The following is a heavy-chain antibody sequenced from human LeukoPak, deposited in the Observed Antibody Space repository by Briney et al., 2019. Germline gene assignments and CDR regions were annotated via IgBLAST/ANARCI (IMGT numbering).Heavy chain of an antibody. V-gene: IGHV1-8*01. J-gene: IGHJ5*02. CDR1: GYTFTSYD. D-gene: IGHD3-10*01. CDR2: MNPNSGNT. CDR3: ARRAPYRYYYGSGNPFDP. Sequence: ASVKVSCKASGYTFTSYDINWVRQATGQGLEWMGWMNPNSGNTGYAQKSQGRVTMTRNTSISTAYVELSSLRSEDTAVYYCARRAPYRYYYGSGNPFDPWGQGTLVTVSS.